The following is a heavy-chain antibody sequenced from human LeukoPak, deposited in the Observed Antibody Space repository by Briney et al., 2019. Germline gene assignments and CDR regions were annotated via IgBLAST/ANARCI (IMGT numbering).Heavy chain of an antibody. D-gene: IGHD3-10*01. V-gene: IGHV3-66*01. CDR2: IYRGGNT. J-gene: IGHJ4*02. CDR3: VRGILWFGEP. Sequence: GGSLRLSCAASGFTVSGNYMSWVRLAPGKGLEWVSVIYRGGNTYYADSVKGRFTISRDNAKNSLCLQMNGLRVEDTAVYYCVRGILWFGEPWGQGTLVTVS. CDR1: GFTVSGNY.